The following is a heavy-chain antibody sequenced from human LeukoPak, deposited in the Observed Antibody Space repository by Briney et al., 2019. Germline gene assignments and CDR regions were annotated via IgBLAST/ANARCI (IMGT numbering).Heavy chain of an antibody. CDR1: GFTLSNYW. Sequence: GGSLKLSCAASGFTLSNYWMHWVRQGPGKGLVWVSRVSNDGSSTAYADSVRGRFTISRDNAKNTLYLQMNSLRAEDTAVYYCVGAAADTAPRPWGQGTLVTVSS. CDR2: VSNDGSST. CDR3: VGAAADTAPRP. J-gene: IGHJ4*02. V-gene: IGHV3-74*01. D-gene: IGHD6-13*01.